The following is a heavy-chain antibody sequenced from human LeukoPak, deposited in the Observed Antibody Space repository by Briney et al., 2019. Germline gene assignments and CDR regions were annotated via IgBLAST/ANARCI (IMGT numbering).Heavy chain of an antibody. V-gene: IGHV1-2*02. J-gene: IGHJ4*02. CDR3: ARAETGWLYYFDY. CDR1: GYTFTVYY. Sequence: GASVKVSCKASGYTFTVYYMHWVRQAPGQGLEWMGWINHNSGGKNYAQKFQGRVTMTRDTSISTAYMELSRLRSDDTAVYYCARAETGWLYYFDYWGQGTLVTVSS. CDR2: INHNSGGK. D-gene: IGHD7-27*01.